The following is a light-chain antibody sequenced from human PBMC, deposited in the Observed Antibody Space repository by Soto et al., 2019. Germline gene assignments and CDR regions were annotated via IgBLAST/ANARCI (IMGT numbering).Light chain of an antibody. V-gene: IGLV1-44*01. CDR1: SSNIGRDT. CDR2: STN. Sequence: QLVLTQPPSASGTPGQRVTISCSGGSSNIGRDTVNWYQQLPGTAPKLLIYSTNQRPSGVPDRFSGSKSGTSASLAISGLQSADEADYYCATWDGSLNGGVFGGGTKLTVL. CDR3: ATWDGSLNGGV. J-gene: IGLJ3*02.